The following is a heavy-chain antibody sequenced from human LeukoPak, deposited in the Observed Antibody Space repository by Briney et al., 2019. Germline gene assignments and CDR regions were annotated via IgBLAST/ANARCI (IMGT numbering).Heavy chain of an antibody. Sequence: GRSLRLSCAASGFTFDDYAMHWVLQAPGKGLEWVSGISWNSGSIGYADSVKGRFTISRDNAKNSLYLQMNSLRAEDTALYYCAKAPGYSSSLEYFQHWGQGTLVTVSS. D-gene: IGHD6-13*01. CDR2: ISWNSGSI. CDR1: GFTFDDYA. V-gene: IGHV3-9*01. J-gene: IGHJ1*01. CDR3: AKAPGYSSSLEYFQH.